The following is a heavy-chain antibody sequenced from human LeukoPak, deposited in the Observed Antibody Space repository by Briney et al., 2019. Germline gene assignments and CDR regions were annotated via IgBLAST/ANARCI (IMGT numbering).Heavy chain of an antibody. CDR3: TRFRDSSGCYVFDY. CDR1: GGSISSNSYY. Sequence: PSETLSLTCTVSGGSISSNSYYWGWIRQPPGKGLEWIGSISYSGTTYYSPSLKSRVTISVDTSKNQFSLRLSSVTPEDTAVYYCTRFRDSSGCYVFDYWGQGILVTVSS. V-gene: IGHV4-39*07. CDR2: ISYSGTT. D-gene: IGHD3-22*01. J-gene: IGHJ4*02.